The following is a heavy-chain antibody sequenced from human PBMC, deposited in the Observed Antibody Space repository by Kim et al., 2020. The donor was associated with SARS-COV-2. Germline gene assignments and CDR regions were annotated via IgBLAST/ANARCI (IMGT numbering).Heavy chain of an antibody. V-gene: IGHV3-9*01. Sequence: ADSVKGRFTISRDNAKNSLYLQMNSLRAEDTALYYCAKDIRHTIAVAGTSWGQGTLVTVSS. D-gene: IGHD6-19*01. J-gene: IGHJ4*02. CDR3: AKDIRHTIAVAGTS.